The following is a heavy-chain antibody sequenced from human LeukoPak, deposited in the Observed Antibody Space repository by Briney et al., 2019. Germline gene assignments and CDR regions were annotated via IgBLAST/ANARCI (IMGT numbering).Heavy chain of an antibody. D-gene: IGHD1-26*01. CDR2: ISSDGETI. J-gene: IGHJ4*02. CDR1: GFTFVDYY. Sequence: PGGSLRLSCAASGFTFVDYYMTWIRQAPGKGLEWLSSISSDGETIEYADSVKGRFTISRDTAYNSLFLQMNSLRVDDTALYYCARDSGTSLALNYFDYWGQGTQVTVSS. V-gene: IGHV3-11*01. CDR3: ARDSGTSLALNYFDY.